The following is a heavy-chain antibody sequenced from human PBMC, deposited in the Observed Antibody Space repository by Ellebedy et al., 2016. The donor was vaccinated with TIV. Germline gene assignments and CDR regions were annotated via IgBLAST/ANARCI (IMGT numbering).Heavy chain of an antibody. V-gene: IGHV3-30*03. CDR3: ARDGVVVTATNYHGMDV. CDR2: ISYDGSNK. Sequence: GESLKISCAASGFTFSSYGMHWVRQAPGKGLEWVAVISYDGSNKYYADSVKGRFTISRDNSKNTLYLQMNSLRAEDTAVYYCARDGVVVTATNYHGMDVWGQGTTVTVSS. CDR1: GFTFSSYG. D-gene: IGHD2-21*02. J-gene: IGHJ6*02.